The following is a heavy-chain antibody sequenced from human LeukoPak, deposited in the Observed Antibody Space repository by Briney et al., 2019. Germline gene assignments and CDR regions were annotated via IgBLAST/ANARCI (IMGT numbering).Heavy chain of an antibody. CDR2: FDPEDGET. J-gene: IGHJ6*02. V-gene: IGHV1-24*01. CDR3: ARRAFLLLGYYYGMDV. CDR1: GYTLTELS. Sequence: ASVKLSCKVSGYTLTELSMHWVRQAPGKGLECMGGFDPEDGETIYAQKFQGRVTMTEDTSTDTAYMELRSPRSEDTAVYYCARRAFLLLGYYYGMDVWGQGTTVTVSS. D-gene: IGHD3-22*01.